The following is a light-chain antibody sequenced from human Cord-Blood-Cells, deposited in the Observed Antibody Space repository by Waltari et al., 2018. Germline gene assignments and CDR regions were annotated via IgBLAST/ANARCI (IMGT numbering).Light chain of an antibody. CDR1: SSDRVGYTY. CDR2: DVS. J-gene: IGLJ1*01. Sequence: QSALTQPASVSGSPGQSITISCTGTSSDRVGYTYVSWYQPHPGKAPKLMIYDVSNRPSGVSNRFSGSKSGNTASLTISGLQAEDEADYYCSSYTSSSTYVFGTGTKVTVL. V-gene: IGLV2-14*01. CDR3: SSYTSSSTYV.